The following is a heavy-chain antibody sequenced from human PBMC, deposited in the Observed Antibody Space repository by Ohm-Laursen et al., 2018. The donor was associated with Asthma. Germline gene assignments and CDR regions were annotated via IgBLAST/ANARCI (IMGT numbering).Heavy chain of an antibody. Sequence: RSLRLSCAASGFTFDDYAMHWVRQAPGKGLEWVSGISWNSGSIGYADSVKGRFTISRDNSKNTLYLQMNSLRAEDTAVYYCAREYSSGGDYYYYYGMDVWGQGTTVTVSS. V-gene: IGHV3-9*01. CDR3: AREYSSGGDYYYYYGMDV. J-gene: IGHJ6*02. D-gene: IGHD6-19*01. CDR1: GFTFDDYA. CDR2: ISWNSGSI.